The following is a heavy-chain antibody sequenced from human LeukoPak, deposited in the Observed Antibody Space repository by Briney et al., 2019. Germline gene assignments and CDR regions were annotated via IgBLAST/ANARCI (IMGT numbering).Heavy chain of an antibody. CDR1: GFTFGDYA. CDR3: TRHLGSGWPFDY. Sequence: GGSLRLSCTASGFTFGDYAMSWFRQAPGKGLEWVGFIRSKAYGGTIEYAASVKGRFTISRDDSRSNAYLQMNSLKTEDTAVYYCTRHLGSGWPFDYWGQGTLVTVSS. D-gene: IGHD6-19*01. CDR2: IRSKAYGGTI. J-gene: IGHJ4*02. V-gene: IGHV3-49*03.